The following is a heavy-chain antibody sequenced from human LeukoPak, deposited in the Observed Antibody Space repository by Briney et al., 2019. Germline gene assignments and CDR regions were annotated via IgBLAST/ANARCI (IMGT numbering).Heavy chain of an antibody. Sequence: RGSLRLSCAVSGFTFRGTYMSWIRQAPGKGLEWVSHISSSTSYTNYADSVKGRFTISRDSAKNSLYLQMNSLRAEDTAVYYCARVRGYGSGSYRSFDYWGQGTLVTVSS. CDR2: ISSSTSYT. V-gene: IGHV3-11*05. J-gene: IGHJ4*02. D-gene: IGHD3-10*01. CDR1: GFTFRGTY. CDR3: ARVRGYGSGSYRSFDY.